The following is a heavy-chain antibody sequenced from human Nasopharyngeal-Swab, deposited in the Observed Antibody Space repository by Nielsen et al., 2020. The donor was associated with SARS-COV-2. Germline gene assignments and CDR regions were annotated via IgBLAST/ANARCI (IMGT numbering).Heavy chain of an antibody. CDR3: AREVVGGLVDS. D-gene: IGHD1-26*01. CDR2: FSYSVIT. CDR1: GDSISSYY. V-gene: IGHV4-59*12. Sequence: SETLSLTCTVSGDSISSYYWGWIRQPPGKGLEWIGDFSYSVITHYNASLKSRVTISLDTSKNQFSLKLSSVTAADTGVYYCAREVVGGLVDSWGQGILVTVSS. J-gene: IGHJ4*02.